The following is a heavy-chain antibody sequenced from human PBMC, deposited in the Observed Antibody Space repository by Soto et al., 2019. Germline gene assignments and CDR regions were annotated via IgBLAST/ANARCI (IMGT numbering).Heavy chain of an antibody. D-gene: IGHD6-13*01. CDR1: GFTFSSYD. V-gene: IGHV3-13*01. Sequence: GGSLRLSCAASGFTFSSYDMHWVRQATGKGLEWVSAIGTAGDTYYPGSVKGRFTISRENAENSLYLQVNSLRAEDTAVYYCARSSWTYGMDVWGQGTTVTVSS. CDR2: IGTAGDT. J-gene: IGHJ6*02. CDR3: ARSSWTYGMDV.